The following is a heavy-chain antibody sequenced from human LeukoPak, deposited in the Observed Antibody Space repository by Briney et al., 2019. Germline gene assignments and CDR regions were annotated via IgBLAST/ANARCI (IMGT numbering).Heavy chain of an antibody. V-gene: IGHV1-8*01. J-gene: IGHJ4*02. Sequence: ASVKVSCKASGYTFTSYDINWVQQATGQGREWMGWANPNSSHTGYAQKCQGTVTMTTNTSLCTAYMGLSSLTSKATDVYSCARSAPGSYCSGGSCPYFDFEGQGTLVSVSS. D-gene: IGHD2-15*01. CDR2: ANPNSSHT. CDR1: GYTFTSYD. CDR3: ARSAPGSYCSGGSCPYFDF.